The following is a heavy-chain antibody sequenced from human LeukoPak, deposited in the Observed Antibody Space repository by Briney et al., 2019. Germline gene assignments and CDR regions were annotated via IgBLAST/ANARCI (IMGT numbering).Heavy chain of an antibody. J-gene: IGHJ6*03. CDR1: GFTFSSYG. CDR2: IRYDGSNK. V-gene: IGHV3-30*02. CDR3: AKLPYCSSTSCYSYYMDV. D-gene: IGHD2-2*02. Sequence: GGSLRLSCAASGFTFSSYGMHWVRQAPGEGLEWVAFIRYDGSNKYYADSVKGRFTISRDNSKNTLYLQMNSLRAEDTAVYYCAKLPYCSSTSCYSYYMDVWGKGTTVTVSS.